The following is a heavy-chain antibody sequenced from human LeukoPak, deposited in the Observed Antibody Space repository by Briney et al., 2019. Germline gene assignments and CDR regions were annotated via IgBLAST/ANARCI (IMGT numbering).Heavy chain of an antibody. CDR1: GFTFSSYG. CDR3: AKDPEEDTAMVTGIDY. V-gene: IGHV3-30*18. J-gene: IGHJ4*02. CDR2: ISYDGSNK. Sequence: GGSLRLSCAASGFTFSSYGMHWVRQAPGKGLEWVAVISYDGSNKYYADSVKGRFTISRDNSKNTLYLQMNSLRAEDTAVYYCAKDPEEDTAMVTGIDYWGQGTLVTVSS. D-gene: IGHD5-18*01.